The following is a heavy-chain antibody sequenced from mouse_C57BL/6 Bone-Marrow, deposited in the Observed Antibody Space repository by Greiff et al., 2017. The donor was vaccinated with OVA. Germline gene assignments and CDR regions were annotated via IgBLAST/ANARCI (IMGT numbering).Heavy chain of an antibody. V-gene: IGHV5-2*01. CDR1: EYEFPSYD. CDR3: ERLGRGSNAMDY. D-gene: IGHD4-1*01. J-gene: IGHJ4*01. Sequence: EVKLMESGGGLVQPGESLKLSCESNEYEFPSYDLSWVRKTPEKRLELVAAITSDGGSTYYPDTMERRFIISRDNTKKTLYLQMSSLRSEDTALNYCERLGRGSNAMDYWGQGTSVTVSS. CDR2: ITSDGGST.